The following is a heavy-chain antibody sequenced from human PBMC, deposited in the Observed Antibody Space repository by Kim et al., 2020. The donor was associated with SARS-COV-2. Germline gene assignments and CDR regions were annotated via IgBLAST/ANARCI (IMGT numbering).Heavy chain of an antibody. CDR2: STK. Sequence: STKHSADSVEGRFTITRDNSKTTLYLQMNSLRAGETAVYYCAREGWFDPWGQGTLVTVSS. V-gene: IGHV3-30-3*01. CDR3: AREGWFDP. J-gene: IGHJ5*02.